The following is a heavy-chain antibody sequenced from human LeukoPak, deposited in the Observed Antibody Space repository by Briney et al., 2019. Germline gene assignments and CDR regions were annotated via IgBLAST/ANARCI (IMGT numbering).Heavy chain of an antibody. CDR2: IYSGGST. CDR1: GFTVSSNY. J-gene: IGHJ6*03. Sequence: PGGSLRLSCAASGFTVSSNYMSWVRQAPGKGLEWVSVIYSGGSTYYAGSVKGRFTISRDNSKNTLYLQMNSLRAEDTAVYYCARESTVTTTYYYYMDVWGKGTTVTVSS. V-gene: IGHV3-53*01. CDR3: ARESTVTTTYYYYMDV. D-gene: IGHD4-17*01.